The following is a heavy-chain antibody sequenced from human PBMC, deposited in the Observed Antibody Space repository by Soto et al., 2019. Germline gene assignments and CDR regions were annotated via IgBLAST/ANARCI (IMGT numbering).Heavy chain of an antibody. J-gene: IGHJ4*02. Sequence: SETLSLTCTVSGDSVSSGSYFWTWIRQPPGKGLEWIGYVIPGGSTNYNPSLKSRVIMSIDRSNNQFSLNLDSVTAADTALYYCARGPAYSYGYWVNWGQGTLVTVSS. CDR3: ARGPAYSYGYWVN. D-gene: IGHD5-18*01. CDR2: VIPGGST. V-gene: IGHV4-61*01. CDR1: GDSVSSGSYF.